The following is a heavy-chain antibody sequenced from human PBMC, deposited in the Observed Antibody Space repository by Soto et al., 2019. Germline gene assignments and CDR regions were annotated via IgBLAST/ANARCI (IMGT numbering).Heavy chain of an antibody. CDR1: GGSISSYY. J-gene: IGHJ4*02. V-gene: IGHV4-59*08. D-gene: IGHD4-17*01. CDR2: IYYSGST. Sequence: SETLSLTCTVSGGSISSYYWSWIRQPPGKGLEWIGYIYYSGSTNYNPSLKSRVTISVDTSKNQLSLKLSSVTAADTAVYYWARRYGYYFDYWGQRTLVTVSS. CDR3: ARRYGYYFDY.